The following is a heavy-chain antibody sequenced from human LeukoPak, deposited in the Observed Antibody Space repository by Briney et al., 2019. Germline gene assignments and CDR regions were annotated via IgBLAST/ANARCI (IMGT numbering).Heavy chain of an antibody. CDR1: GYPFTGYY. V-gene: IGHV1-2*02. CDR3: ARDGNEAVAGTGAVTF. D-gene: IGHD6-19*01. Sequence: GASVKVSCKTSGYPFTGYYMHWVRQAPGQGLEWMGWINPSSGDTHYAQNFQGRVTMTRDTSISTAYMELSRLTSYDTAVYFCARDGNEAVAGTGAVTFWGQGTLVTVSS. CDR2: INPSSGDT. J-gene: IGHJ4*02.